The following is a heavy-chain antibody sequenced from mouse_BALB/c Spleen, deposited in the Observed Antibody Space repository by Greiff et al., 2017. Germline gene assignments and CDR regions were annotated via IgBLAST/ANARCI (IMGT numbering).Heavy chain of an antibody. CDR1: GYSITSGYY. CDR2: ISYDGSN. J-gene: IGHJ1*01. CDR3: ARGGYPYGSSYDWYFDV. V-gene: IGHV3-6*02. Sequence: EESGPGLVKPSQSLSLTCSVTGYSITSGYYWNWIRQFPGNKLEWMGYISYDGSNNYNPSLKNRISITRDTSKNQFFLKLNSVTTEDTATYYCARGGYPYGSSYDWYFDVWGAGTTVTVSS. D-gene: IGHD1-1*01.